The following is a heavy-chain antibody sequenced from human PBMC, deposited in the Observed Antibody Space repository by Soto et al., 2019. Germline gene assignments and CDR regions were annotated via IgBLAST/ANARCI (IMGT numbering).Heavy chain of an antibody. D-gene: IGHD3-10*01. V-gene: IGHV4-30-4*01. Sequence: QVQLQESGPGLVKPSQTLSLTCTVSGGSISSGDYYWSWIRQPPGKGLEWIGCIYYRGTTYYNPSLKGRVTISVDTSKNLFSLKLSSVTAADTAVYYCARDRGYYGSGRPTVFDYWGQGTLVTVSS. CDR3: ARDRGYYGSGRPTVFDY. CDR1: GGSISSGDYY. CDR2: IYYRGTT. J-gene: IGHJ4*02.